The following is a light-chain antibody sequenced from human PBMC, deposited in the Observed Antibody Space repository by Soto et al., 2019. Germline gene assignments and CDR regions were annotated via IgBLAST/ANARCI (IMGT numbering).Light chain of an antibody. J-gene: IGKJ3*01. V-gene: IGKV1-9*01. Sequence: IQLTQSPSSLSASVGDRVTITCRASQGISSYLAWYQQKPGKAPKLLIYAASTLQSGVPSRFSGSGSGTDFTLTIRSLQPEDVATYYCQQLNSYPRITSGPGTKVDIK. CDR3: QQLNSYPRIT. CDR2: AAS. CDR1: QGISSY.